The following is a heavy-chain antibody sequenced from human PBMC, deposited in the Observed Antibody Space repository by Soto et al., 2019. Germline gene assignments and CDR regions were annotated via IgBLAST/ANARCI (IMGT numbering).Heavy chain of an antibody. CDR2: ISYDGSNK. V-gene: IGHV3-30*18. CDR1: GFTFSSYG. D-gene: IGHD4-17*01. J-gene: IGHJ4*02. CDR3: AKEGNYGDYYFDY. Sequence: QVQLVESGGGVVQPGRSLRLSCAASGFTFSSYGMHWVRQAPGKGLEWVAVISYDGSNKYYADSVKGRFTISRDNSKNTLYLQMNSLRAEDTAVYYCAKEGNYGDYYFDYWGQGTLVTVSS.